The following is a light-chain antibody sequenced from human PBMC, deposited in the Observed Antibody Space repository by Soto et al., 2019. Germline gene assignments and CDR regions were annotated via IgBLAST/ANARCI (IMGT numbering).Light chain of an antibody. J-gene: IGLJ1*01. CDR3: QSYDSSLSDHYV. Sequence: QSVLTQPPSVSGAPGQRVTISCTGSSSNIGAGYDVHWYQQLPGTAPKLFIYGNSNRPSGVPDRFSGCKSGTSASLAITGLQAEDEADYYCQSYDSSLSDHYVFGTGTKLTVL. CDR1: SSNIGAGYD. CDR2: GNS. V-gene: IGLV1-40*01.